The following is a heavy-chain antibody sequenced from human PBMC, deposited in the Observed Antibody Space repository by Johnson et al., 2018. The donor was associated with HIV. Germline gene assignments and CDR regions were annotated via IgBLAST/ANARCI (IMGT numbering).Heavy chain of an antibody. J-gene: IGHJ3*02. V-gene: IGHV3-30*03. CDR3: ERALGDLRAFDI. D-gene: IGHD3-16*01. CDR1: GFTVSNNY. Sequence: QMLLVESGGGLVQPGGSLRLSCATSGFTVSNNYMSWVRQAPGKGLEWVAVISYDGSNKYYADSVKGRFTISRDNSKNTMYLQMNSLRAEDTAVYYCERALGDLRAFDIWGQGTMGTVSS. CDR2: ISYDGSNK.